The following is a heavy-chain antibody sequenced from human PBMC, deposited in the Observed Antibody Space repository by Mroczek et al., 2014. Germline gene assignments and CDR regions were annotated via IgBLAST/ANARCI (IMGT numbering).Heavy chain of an antibody. J-gene: IGHJ5*02. CDR1: GGSISSSSYY. V-gene: IGHV4-39*01. Sequence: QVQLQESGPGLVKPSETLSLTCTVSGGSISSSSYYWGWIRQPPGKGLEWIGSIYYSGSTYYNPSLKSRVTISVDTSKNQFSLKLSSVTAADTAVYYCARRAGGWFDPWGQGTLVTVSS. CDR3: ARRAGGWFDP. D-gene: IGHD3-10*01. CDR2: IYYSGST.